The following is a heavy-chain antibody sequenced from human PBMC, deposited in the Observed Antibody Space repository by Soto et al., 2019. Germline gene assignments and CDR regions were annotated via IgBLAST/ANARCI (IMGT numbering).Heavy chain of an antibody. CDR2: INPSGGST. CDR1: GYTFTSYY. J-gene: IGHJ4*02. Sequence: QVQLVQSGAEVKKPGASVKVSCKASGYTFTSYYMHWVRQAPGQGLEWMGIINPSGGSTSYAQKSKGRVTRTGDTSTSTVYMERSSLRSEDTAVYYCARDSTRIAVAGTGLGYWGQGTLVTVSS. CDR3: ARDSTRIAVAGTGLGY. D-gene: IGHD6-19*01. V-gene: IGHV1-46*01.